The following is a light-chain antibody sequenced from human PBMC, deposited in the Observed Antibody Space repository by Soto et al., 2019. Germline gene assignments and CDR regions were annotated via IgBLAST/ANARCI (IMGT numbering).Light chain of an antibody. Sequence: EIVMTQSPATLSVSPGERATLSCRASQSVSSNLAWYQQKPGQAPRLLMYDASTRATGIPARFSGSGSGTEFTRTISSLQSEDFAVYYCQKYNNWPGTFGKGTKVEIK. CDR1: QSVSSN. V-gene: IGKV3-15*01. J-gene: IGKJ1*01. CDR3: QKYNNWPGT. CDR2: DAS.